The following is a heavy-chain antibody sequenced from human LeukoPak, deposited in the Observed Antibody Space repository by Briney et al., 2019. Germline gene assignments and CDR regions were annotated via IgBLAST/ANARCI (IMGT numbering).Heavy chain of an antibody. Sequence: GGSLRLSCAASGFTFSSYAMSWVRQAPGKGLEWVSAISGSGGSTYYADSVKGRFTISRDNSKNALYLQMNSLRAEDTAVYYCAKSDYYDSSGYYYWGQGTLVTVSS. V-gene: IGHV3-23*01. J-gene: IGHJ4*02. CDR1: GFTFSSYA. D-gene: IGHD3-22*01. CDR3: AKSDYYDSSGYYY. CDR2: ISGSGGST.